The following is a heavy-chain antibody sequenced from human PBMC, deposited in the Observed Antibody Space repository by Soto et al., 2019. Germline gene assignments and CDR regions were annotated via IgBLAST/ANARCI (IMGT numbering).Heavy chain of an antibody. D-gene: IGHD6-13*01. CDR1: GFIFTNFW. CDR2: IDTSGSST. V-gene: IGHV3-74*01. J-gene: IGHJ4*02. Sequence: GGSLRLSCEASGFIFTNFWMHWVRQVPGKGLVWVSRIDTSGSSTSYADSVKGRFTISRDNAKNTVSLQMNSLRAEDTGVYYCAKDSWYFDLWSQGSLVTVS. CDR3: AKDSWYFDL.